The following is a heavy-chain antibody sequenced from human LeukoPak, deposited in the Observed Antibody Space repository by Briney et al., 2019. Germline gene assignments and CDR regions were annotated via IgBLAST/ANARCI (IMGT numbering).Heavy chain of an antibody. V-gene: IGHV3-7*01. Sequence: GGSLRLSCAASGFNFYNFWMTWVRQAPGKGLECVANIKQDGSETYYAGSFKGRFTISRDNARHSVSLQINSLRVDDTAAYHCVRDSGSRSSGIFDFWGRGTLVTVSS. CDR1: GFNFYNFW. D-gene: IGHD1-26*01. J-gene: IGHJ4*02. CDR3: VRDSGSRSSGIFDF. CDR2: IKQDGSET.